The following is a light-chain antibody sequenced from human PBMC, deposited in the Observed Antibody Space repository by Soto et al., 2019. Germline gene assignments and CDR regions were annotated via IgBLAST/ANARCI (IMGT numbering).Light chain of an antibody. V-gene: IGKV3-20*01. CDR1: QSVSSNY. Sequence: EIVLTQSPGTLSLSPGERATLSCRSSQSVSSNYLAWYQQKPDQAPRLVIYDVSGRATGIPDRFSGSGSGTDFTLTISRLEPEDFAVYYCQQYGRSLTFGQGTKVEIK. J-gene: IGKJ1*01. CDR2: DVS. CDR3: QQYGRSLT.